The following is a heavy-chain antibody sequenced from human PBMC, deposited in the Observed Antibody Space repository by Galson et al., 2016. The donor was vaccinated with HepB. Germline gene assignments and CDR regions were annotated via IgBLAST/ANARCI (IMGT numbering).Heavy chain of an antibody. J-gene: IGHJ5*02. CDR1: GGSISSGGYS. CDR2: ISYSGSI. CDR3: ARLCGSSASCYRASSRQNWFDP. Sequence: TLSLTCAVSGGSISSGGYSWSWIRQPPGKGLEWIGSISYSGSIYYNPSLKTRVTISVDTSKNQFSLKLSSATAADTALYYCARLCGSSASCYRASSRQNWFDPWGQGTLVTVSS. V-gene: IGHV4-30-2*03. D-gene: IGHD2-2*01.